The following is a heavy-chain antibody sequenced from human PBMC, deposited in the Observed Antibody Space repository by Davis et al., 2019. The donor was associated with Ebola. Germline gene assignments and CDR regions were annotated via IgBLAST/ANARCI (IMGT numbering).Heavy chain of an antibody. CDR3: ARGRFGAAAGTLDWFDP. D-gene: IGHD6-13*01. CDR2: IYYSGST. Sequence: MPSETLSLTCTVSGGSISSYYWSWIRQPPGKGLEWIGYIYYSGSTNYNPSLKSRVTISVDTSKNQFSLKLSSVTAADTAVYYCARGRFGAAAGTLDWFDPWGQGTPVTVSS. V-gene: IGHV4-59*08. J-gene: IGHJ5*02. CDR1: GGSISSYY.